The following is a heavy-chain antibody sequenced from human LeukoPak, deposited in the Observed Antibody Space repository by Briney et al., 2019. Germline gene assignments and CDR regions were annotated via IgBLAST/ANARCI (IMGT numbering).Heavy chain of an antibody. CDR3: AREGPYGLDY. CDR1: GGSFSSYY. CDR2: IYHSGST. V-gene: IGHV4-34*01. J-gene: IGHJ4*02. Sequence: SETLSLTCAVYGGSFSSYYWNWIRRPPGKGLEWIGEIYHSGSTRYNPSLRSRVTISVDTSKNQFSLKLSSVTAADTAVYYCAREGPYGLDYWGQGTLVTVSS. D-gene: IGHD3-10*01.